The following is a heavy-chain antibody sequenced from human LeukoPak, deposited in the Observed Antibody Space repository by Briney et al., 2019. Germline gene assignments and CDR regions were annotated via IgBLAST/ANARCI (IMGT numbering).Heavy chain of an antibody. V-gene: IGHV3-23*01. J-gene: IGHJ5*02. CDR1: GFTFSDYY. D-gene: IGHD4-17*01. CDR3: AKDRGAYGANWFDP. Sequence: PGGSLRLSCAASGFTFSDYYMSWVRQAPGKGLEWVSAISGSGGSTYYADSVKGRFTISRDNSKSTLYLQMNSLRAEDTAVYYCAKDRGAYGANWFDPWGQGTLVTVSS. CDR2: ISGSGGST.